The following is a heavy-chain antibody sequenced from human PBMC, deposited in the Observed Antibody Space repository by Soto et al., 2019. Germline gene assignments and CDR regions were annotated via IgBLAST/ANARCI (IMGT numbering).Heavy chain of an antibody. Sequence: GGSLRLSCTASGFTFSNYAMSWVRQAPGKGLERVSGISGSGLTTFYADSVKGRFPLSRDNSKNTLYLQMNSLRADDTAIYYCARSLYLTKHNTRYFDSWGQGTLVTVSS. J-gene: IGHJ4*02. CDR2: ISGSGLTT. CDR3: ARSLYLTKHNTRYFDS. V-gene: IGHV3-23*01. D-gene: IGHD3-16*01. CDR1: GFTFSNYA.